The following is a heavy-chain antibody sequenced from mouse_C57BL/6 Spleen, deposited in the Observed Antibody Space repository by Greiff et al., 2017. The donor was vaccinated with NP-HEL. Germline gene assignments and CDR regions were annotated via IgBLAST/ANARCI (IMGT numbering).Heavy chain of an antibody. CDR3: ARRAYYYAMDY. D-gene: IGHD2-10*01. V-gene: IGHV5-4*01. CDR2: ISDGGSYT. CDR1: GFTFSSYA. J-gene: IGHJ4*01. Sequence: EVQGVESGGGLVKPGGSLKLSCAASGFTFSSYAMSWVRQTPEKRLEWVATISDGGSYTYYPDNVKGRFTISRDNAKNNLYLQMSHLKSEDTAMYYCARRAYYYAMDYWGQGTSVTVSS.